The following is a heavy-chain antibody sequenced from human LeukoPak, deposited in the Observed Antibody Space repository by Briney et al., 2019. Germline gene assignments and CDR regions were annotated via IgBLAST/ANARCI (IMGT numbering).Heavy chain of an antibody. Sequence: GGSLRLSCAASGFTFSTYWMSWVRQAPGKGLEWVANIKQDGSEKYYVDSVKGRFTISRDNAKNSLYLQMNSLRAEDTAVYYCARDRGIAVAGIHYYYYMDVWGKGTTVTVSS. CDR3: ARDRGIAVAGIHYYYYMDV. CDR2: IKQDGSEK. J-gene: IGHJ6*03. CDR1: GFTFSTYW. V-gene: IGHV3-7*01. D-gene: IGHD6-19*01.